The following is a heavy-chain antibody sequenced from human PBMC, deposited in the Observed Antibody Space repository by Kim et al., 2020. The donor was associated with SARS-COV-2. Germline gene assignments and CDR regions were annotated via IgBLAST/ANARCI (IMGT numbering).Heavy chain of an antibody. CDR3: ARKIRVAGYVDY. CDR2: IYYSGST. J-gene: IGHJ4*02. D-gene: IGHD6-19*01. Sequence: SETLSLTCTVSGGSVSSGSYYWSWIRQPPGKGLEWIGYIYYSGSTNYNPSLKSRFTISVDTSKNQFSLKLSSVTAADTAVYYCARKIRVAGYVDYWGQGTLVTVSS. V-gene: IGHV4-61*01. CDR1: GGSVSSGSYY.